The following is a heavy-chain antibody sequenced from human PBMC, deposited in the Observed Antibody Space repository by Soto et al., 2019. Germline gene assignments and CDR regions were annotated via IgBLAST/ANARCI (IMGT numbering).Heavy chain of an antibody. CDR2: SSHSGSV. V-gene: IGHV4-34*01. CDR1: GGSFSGDF. J-gene: IGHJ6*02. Sequence: QVQLQQWGAGLLKPSETLSLTCAVNGGSFSGDFWTWVRQSPGKGLEWIGESSHSGSVSYRPSLKSGISISLDTSTNHLSLSLTSVTAADTAVYYCARAKFDSCTFYFYGLDVWGQGTTVIVSS. CDR3: ARAKFDSCTFYFYGLDV. D-gene: IGHD2-8*01.